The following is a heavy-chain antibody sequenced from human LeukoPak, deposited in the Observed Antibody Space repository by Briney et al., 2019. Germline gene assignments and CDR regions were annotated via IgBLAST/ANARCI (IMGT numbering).Heavy chain of an antibody. CDR3: ARHSSIAAGNNYFDP. D-gene: IGHD6-6*01. V-gene: IGHV5-51*01. CDR1: GYSFTSYW. J-gene: IGHJ5*02. Sequence: GESLKISCKVSGYSFTSYWIGWVRQMPGKGLEWMGVIYPGDSDTKYSPSFQGHITVSADKSISTAYLQWRSLEASDTAMYYCARHSSIAAGNNYFDPWGQGTLVTVSS. CDR2: IYPGDSDT.